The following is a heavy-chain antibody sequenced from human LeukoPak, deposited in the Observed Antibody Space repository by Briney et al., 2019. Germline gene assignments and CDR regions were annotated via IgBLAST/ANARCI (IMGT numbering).Heavy chain of an antibody. CDR3: ARVTGGFYYYYGMDV. Sequence: GGSLRLSCAASGFTFSSYGMHWVRQAPGKGLEGVAVIWYDGSNKYYADSVKGRFTISRDNSKNTLYLQMNSLRAEDTAVYYCARVTGGFYYYYGMDVWGQGTTVTVSS. CDR2: IWYDGSNK. CDR1: GFTFSSYG. V-gene: IGHV3-33*01. J-gene: IGHJ6*02. D-gene: IGHD7-27*01.